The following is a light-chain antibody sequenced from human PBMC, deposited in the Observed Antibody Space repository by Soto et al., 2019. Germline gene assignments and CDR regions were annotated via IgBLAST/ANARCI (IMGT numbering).Light chain of an antibody. J-gene: IGKJ1*01. V-gene: IGKV3-20*01. Sequence: ETVLTQSPGTLSLSPGERATLSCRASQRVSSNYLDWYQQKPGQAPRLLMYGASTRDTGSPDRFSGSGSGTDVALTIIRLGHEDFAVYYCQQFGRSTPSWTFGQGTKVEIK. CDR1: QRVSSNY. CDR3: QQFGRSTPSWT. CDR2: GAS.